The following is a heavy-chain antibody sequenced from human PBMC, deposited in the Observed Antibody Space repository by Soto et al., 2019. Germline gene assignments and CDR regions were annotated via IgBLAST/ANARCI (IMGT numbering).Heavy chain of an antibody. CDR2: ISGSGGST. CDR1: GFTFSSYA. J-gene: IGHJ4*02. V-gene: IGHV3-23*01. D-gene: IGHD3-9*01. CDR3: AKDYTIAPDWAPLFSSFFDY. Sequence: GGSLRLSCAASGFTFSSYAMSWVRQAPGKGLEWVSAISGSGGSTYYADSVKGRFTISRDNSKNTLYLQMNSLRAEDTAVYYCAKDYTIAPDWAPLFSSFFDYWGQGTLVTVSS.